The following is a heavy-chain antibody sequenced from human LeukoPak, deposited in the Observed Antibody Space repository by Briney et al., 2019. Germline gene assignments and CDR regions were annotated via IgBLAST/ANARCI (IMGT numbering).Heavy chain of an antibody. D-gene: IGHD6-13*01. CDR2: ISAYNGNT. Sequence: EASVKVSCKASGYTFTSYGISWVRQAPGQGLEWMGWISAYNGNTNYAQKLQGRVTMTTDTSTSTAYMELRSLRSDDTAVYYCARDQSVVGSWYKSTSPPNFDYWGQGTLVTVSS. J-gene: IGHJ4*02. CDR1: GYTFTSYG. V-gene: IGHV1-18*01. CDR3: ARDQSVVGSWYKSTSPPNFDY.